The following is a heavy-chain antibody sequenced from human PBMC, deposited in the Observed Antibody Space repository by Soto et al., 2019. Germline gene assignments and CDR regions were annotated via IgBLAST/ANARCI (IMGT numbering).Heavy chain of an antibody. J-gene: IGHJ4*02. CDR2: ISGSGGST. D-gene: IGHD3-3*01. CDR1: GFTFSSYA. Sequence: RGSLRLSCAASGFTFSSYAMSWVRQAPGKGLEWVSAISGSGGSTYYADSVKGRFTISRDNSKNTLYLQMNSLRAEDTAVYYCAKPPESLRFLEWLPRSFDYWGQGTLVTVSS. CDR3: AKPPESLRFLEWLPRSFDY. V-gene: IGHV3-23*01.